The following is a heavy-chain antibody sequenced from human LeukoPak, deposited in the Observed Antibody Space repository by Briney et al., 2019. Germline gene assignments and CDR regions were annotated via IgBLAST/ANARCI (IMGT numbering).Heavy chain of an antibody. D-gene: IGHD5-24*01. Sequence: SETLSLACTVSGGSISSGGYYWGWIRQPPGKGLEWIGSVYYSGSTYYSPSLKSRVTISVDTSKNQFSLKLSSVTAADTAVYYCARHRRDGYSIKYYFDYWGQGTLVTVSS. CDR3: ARHRRDGYSIKYYFDY. V-gene: IGHV4-39*01. J-gene: IGHJ4*02. CDR2: VYYSGST. CDR1: GGSISSGGYY.